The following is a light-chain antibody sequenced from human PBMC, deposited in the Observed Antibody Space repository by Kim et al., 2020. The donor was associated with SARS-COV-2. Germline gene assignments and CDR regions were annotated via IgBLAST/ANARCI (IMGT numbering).Light chain of an antibody. CDR3: QQSYRTPYT. CDR2: AAS. CDR1: QSISNY. V-gene: IGKV1-39*01. J-gene: IGKJ2*01. Sequence: SASVGDRVTLTCRASQSISNYLNWYQQKPGKAPKLLIYAASSLQSGVPSRFSGSGSGADFTLTINSLQPEDYATYSCQQSYRTPYTFGQGTKLEI.